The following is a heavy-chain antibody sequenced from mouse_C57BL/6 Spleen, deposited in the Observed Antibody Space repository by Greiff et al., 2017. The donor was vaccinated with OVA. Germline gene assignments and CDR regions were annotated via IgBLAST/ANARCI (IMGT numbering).Heavy chain of an antibody. CDR2: IYPGSGST. D-gene: IGHD2-4*01. Sequence: VQLQQPGAELVKPGASVKMSCKASGYTFTSYWITWVKQRPGQGLEWIGDIYPGSGSTNYNEKFKSKATLTVDTSSSTAYMQLSSLTSEDSAVYYCARGGFYDYDLYAMDYWGQGTSVTVSS. J-gene: IGHJ4*01. CDR1: GYTFTSYW. V-gene: IGHV1-55*01. CDR3: ARGGFYDYDLYAMDY.